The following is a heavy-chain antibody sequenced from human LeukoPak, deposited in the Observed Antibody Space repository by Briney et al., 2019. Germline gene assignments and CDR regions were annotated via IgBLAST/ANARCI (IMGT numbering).Heavy chain of an antibody. CDR3: AREGGPYRPLDY. Sequence: PSETLSLTCTVSGGSISSSSYYWGWIRQPPGKGLEWIGSISYSGSTYYNPSLKSRVTIFVDTSKKQFSLKVNSVTAADTAVYYCAREGGPYRPLDYSGQGTLVTVSS. V-gene: IGHV4-39*02. CDR2: ISYSGST. CDR1: GGSISSSSYY. J-gene: IGHJ4*02.